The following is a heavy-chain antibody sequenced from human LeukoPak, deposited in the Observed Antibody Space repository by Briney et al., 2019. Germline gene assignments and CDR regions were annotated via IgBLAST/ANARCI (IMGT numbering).Heavy chain of an antibody. D-gene: IGHD6-13*01. CDR3: ARDQGAAGDY. V-gene: IGHV3-7*01. Sequence: GESLTLSCAVSGFTLSNYWMTWVREAPGKGREWVAKIDQDRSEKIYAASVRGPLTISRDNAKDSLYLQTNSLRAEDTALYYCARDQGAAGDYWGQGTLVTVSS. CDR2: IDQDRSEK. J-gene: IGHJ4*02. CDR1: GFTLSNYW.